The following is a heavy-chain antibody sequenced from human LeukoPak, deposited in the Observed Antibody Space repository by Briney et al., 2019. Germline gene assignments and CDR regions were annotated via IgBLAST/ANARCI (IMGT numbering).Heavy chain of an antibody. D-gene: IGHD1-1*01. CDR1: GFTFSSYA. CDR2: ISGSGGST. V-gene: IGHV3-23*01. CDR3: AKDRSFWNDLRLGDY. J-gene: IGHJ4*02. Sequence: GGSLRLSCAASGFTFSSYAMSCVRQAPGKGLEWVSAISGSGGSTYYADSVNCRFTISRDNSKTTLYLQMKSLRAEDTAVYYCAKDRSFWNDLRLGDYWGQGTLVTVSS.